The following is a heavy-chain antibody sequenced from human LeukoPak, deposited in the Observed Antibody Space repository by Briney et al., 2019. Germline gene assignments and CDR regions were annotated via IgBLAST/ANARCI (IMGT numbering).Heavy chain of an antibody. CDR3: AKDLILAGFYYYYMDV. D-gene: IGHD3-9*01. CDR2: ISVSGNT. J-gene: IGHJ6*03. CDR1: GFTLSSYA. V-gene: IGHV3-23*01. Sequence: QPGGSLRLSCAASGFTLSSYAMSWVRQGPGKGLEWVSAISVSGNTYHADSVKGRFTISRDSYKNTLYLQMNSLRAEDTAVYYCAKDLILAGFYYYYMDVWGKGTTVTISS.